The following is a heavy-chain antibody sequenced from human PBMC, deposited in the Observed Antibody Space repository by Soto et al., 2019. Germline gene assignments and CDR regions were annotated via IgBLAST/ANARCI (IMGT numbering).Heavy chain of an antibody. V-gene: IGHV3-30-3*01. Sequence: QVQLVESGGGVVQPGRSLRLSCAASGFTFSSYAMHWVRQAPGKGLEWVAVISYDGSNKYYADSAKGRFTISRDNSKNTLYLQMNSLRAEDTAVYYCARVTTGFYYYYGMDVWGQGTTVTVSS. CDR1: GFTFSSYA. J-gene: IGHJ6*02. CDR2: ISYDGSNK. D-gene: IGHD1-26*01. CDR3: ARVTTGFYYYYGMDV.